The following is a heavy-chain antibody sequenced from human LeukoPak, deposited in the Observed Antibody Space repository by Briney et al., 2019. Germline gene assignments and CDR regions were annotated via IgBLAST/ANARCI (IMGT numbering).Heavy chain of an antibody. CDR2: IYYSGST. Sequence: TLSLTCTVSGGSISSGSYYWSWIRQPPGKGLEWIGYIYYSGSTNYNPSLQSRVTISIDTSKNQFSLRLSSVTAADTAVYYCARSSTVTTDNYYFDYWGQGTLVTVSS. CDR3: ARSSTVTTDNYYFDY. V-gene: IGHV4-61*01. J-gene: IGHJ4*02. CDR1: GGSISSGSYY. D-gene: IGHD4-11*01.